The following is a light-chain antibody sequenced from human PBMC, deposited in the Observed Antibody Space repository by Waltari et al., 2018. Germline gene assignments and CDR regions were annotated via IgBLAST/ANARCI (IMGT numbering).Light chain of an antibody. CDR2: DVS. Sequence: QSALTQPRSVSGSPGQSVTISCTGTSSDVGGYNYVSWYQQHPGKAPNLMIYDVSKRRSGVPDRVAGSKSGNTASLTISGLQAEYEADYYCCSYAVGVFGTGTKVTVL. CDR1: SSDVGGYNY. V-gene: IGLV2-11*01. CDR3: CSYAVGV. J-gene: IGLJ1*01.